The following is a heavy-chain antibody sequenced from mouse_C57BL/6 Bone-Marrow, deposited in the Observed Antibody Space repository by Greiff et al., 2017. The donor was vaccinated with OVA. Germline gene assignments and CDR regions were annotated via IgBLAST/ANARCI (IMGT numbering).Heavy chain of an antibody. J-gene: IGHJ2*01. CDR2: ISDGGSYT. CDR1: GFTFSSYA. CDR3: ARDLGWLPFDY. V-gene: IGHV5-4*01. Sequence: EVQRVESGGGLVKPGGSLKLSCAASGFTFSSYAMSWVRQTPEKRLEWVATISDGGSYTYYPDNVKGRFPISRDNAKNNLYLQMSHLKSEDTAMDYCARDLGWLPFDYWGQGTTLTVSA. D-gene: IGHD2-2*01.